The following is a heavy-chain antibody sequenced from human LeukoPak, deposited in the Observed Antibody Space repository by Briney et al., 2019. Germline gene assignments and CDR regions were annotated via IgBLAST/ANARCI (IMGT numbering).Heavy chain of an antibody. CDR1: GGSISSYY. D-gene: IGHD2-2*01. J-gene: IGHJ6*02. Sequence: SETLSLTCTVSGGSISSYYWSWIRQPPGKGLEWIGYIYYSGSTNYNPSLKSRVTISVDTSKNQFSLKLSSVTAADTAVYYCARLPFAWVPAAGKAFYYGMDVWGQGTTVTVSS. CDR3: ARLPFAWVPAAGKAFYYGMDV. CDR2: IYYSGST. V-gene: IGHV4-59*08.